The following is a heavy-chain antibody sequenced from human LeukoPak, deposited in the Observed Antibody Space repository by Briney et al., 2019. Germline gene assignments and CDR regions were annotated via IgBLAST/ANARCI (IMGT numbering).Heavy chain of an antibody. CDR3: ARFLGGFAAGAAPGDYFDY. CDR1: GYTFTSYD. Sequence: GASVKVSCKASGYTFTSYDINWVRQATGQGLEWMGWISAYNGNTNYAQKLQGRVTMTTDTSTSTAYMELRSLRSDDTAVYYCARFLGGFAAGAAPGDYFDYWGQGTLVTVSS. V-gene: IGHV1-18*01. CDR2: ISAYNGNT. J-gene: IGHJ4*02. D-gene: IGHD3-3*01.